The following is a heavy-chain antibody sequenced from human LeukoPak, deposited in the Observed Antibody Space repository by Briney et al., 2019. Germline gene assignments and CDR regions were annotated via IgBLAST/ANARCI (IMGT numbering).Heavy chain of an antibody. V-gene: IGHV1-18*01. Sequence: ALVKVSCKASGYKFTNYGISWVRQAPGQGLEWMGWISPYNGNTIYAQKLQGRVTMTTDTSTSTAYMELRSLRSDDTAVYYCARGSPPRVYYDRSGYYSYYFDYWGQGTLVTVSS. J-gene: IGHJ4*02. CDR3: ARGSPPRVYYDRSGYYSYYFDY. CDR1: GYKFTNYG. D-gene: IGHD3-22*01. CDR2: ISPYNGNT.